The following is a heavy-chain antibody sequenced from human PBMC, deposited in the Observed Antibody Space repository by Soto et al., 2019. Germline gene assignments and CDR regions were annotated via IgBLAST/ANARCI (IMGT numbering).Heavy chain of an antibody. CDR3: ATLLGEAFDV. D-gene: IGHD7-27*01. J-gene: IGHJ3*01. V-gene: IGHV1-8*01. CDR2: MNPNSGES. Sequence: ASVKVSCKASGYSFTSYEINWVRQATGQGPEWIGWMNPNSGESGYSQKFQGRVTMTRNTSISTAYMQLSSLKSDDSAVYYCATLLGEAFDVWGHGTTVTVSS. CDR1: GYSFTSYE.